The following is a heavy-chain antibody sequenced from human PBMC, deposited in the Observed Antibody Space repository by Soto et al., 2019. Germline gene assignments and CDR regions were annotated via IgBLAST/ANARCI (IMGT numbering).Heavy chain of an antibody. CDR2: IYYSGST. J-gene: IGHJ6*02. D-gene: IGHD3-3*01. V-gene: IGHV4-39*01. CDR3: ARLLVTIFGVVYRPVLFPYYYGMDV. Sequence: SETLSLTCTVSGGSISSSSYYWGWIRQPPGKGLEWIGSIYYSGSTYYNPSLKSRVTISVDTSKNQFSLKLSSVTAADTAVYYCARLLVTIFGVVYRPVLFPYYYGMDVWGQGTTVTVSS. CDR1: GGSISSSSYY.